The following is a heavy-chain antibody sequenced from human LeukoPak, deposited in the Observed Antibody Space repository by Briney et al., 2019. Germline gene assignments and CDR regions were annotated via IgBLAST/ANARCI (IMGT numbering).Heavy chain of an antibody. CDR2: INSDGSST. Sequence: GGSLRLPCAASGFTFSSYWMHWVRQAPGKGLVWVSRINSDGSSTSYADSVKGRFTISRDNAKNTLYLQMNSLRAEDTAVYYCARDVQYYDFWSGFAAWGQGTLVTVSS. CDR1: GFTFSSYW. D-gene: IGHD3-3*01. J-gene: IGHJ5*02. CDR3: ARDVQYYDFWSGFAA. V-gene: IGHV3-74*01.